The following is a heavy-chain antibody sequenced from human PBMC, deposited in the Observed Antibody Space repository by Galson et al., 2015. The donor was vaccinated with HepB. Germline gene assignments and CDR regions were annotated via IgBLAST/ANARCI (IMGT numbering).Heavy chain of an antibody. CDR2: INHSGST. V-gene: IGHV4-34*01. Sequence: SETLSLTCAVYGGSFSGYYWSWIRQPPGKGLEWIGEINHSGSTNYNPSLKSRVTISVDTSKNQFSLKLSSVTAADTAVYYCAGHDLDSSGYYVNYWGQGTLVTVSS. CDR1: GGSFSGYY. CDR3: AGHDLDSSGYYVNY. D-gene: IGHD3-22*01. J-gene: IGHJ4*02.